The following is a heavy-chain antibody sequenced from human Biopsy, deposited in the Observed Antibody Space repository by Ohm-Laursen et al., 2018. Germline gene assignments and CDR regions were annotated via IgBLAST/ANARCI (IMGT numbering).Heavy chain of an antibody. V-gene: IGHV4-59*01. J-gene: IGHJ5*02. CDR2: IYYSGTT. CDR1: GESMGTYY. Sequence: SETLSLTCTVSGESMGTYYWSWIRQPPGKVMEWIASIYYSGTTHKNPSLKSRVTISVDTSQGLLSLDLSSVTAADTAVYYCARTPRDSFWSGSYKRGLWFDPWGQGTLVTVSS. CDR3: ARTPRDSFWSGSYKRGLWFDP. D-gene: IGHD3-3*01.